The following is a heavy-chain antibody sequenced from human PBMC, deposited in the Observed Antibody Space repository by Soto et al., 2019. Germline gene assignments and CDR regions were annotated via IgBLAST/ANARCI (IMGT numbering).Heavy chain of an antibody. D-gene: IGHD6-13*01. V-gene: IGHV4-59*01. CDR2: IYYSGST. CDR3: AREGRKSSSWPPYYFDY. Sequence: PSETLSLTCTVSGGSISSYYWSWIRQPPGKGLEWIGYIYYSGSTNYNPSLKSRVTISVGTSKNQFSLKLSSVTAADTAVYYCAREGRKSSSWPPYYFDYWGQGTLVTVYS. J-gene: IGHJ4*02. CDR1: GGSISSYY.